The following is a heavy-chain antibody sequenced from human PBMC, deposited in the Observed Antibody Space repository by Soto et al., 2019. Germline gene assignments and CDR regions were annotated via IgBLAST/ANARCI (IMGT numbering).Heavy chain of an antibody. J-gene: IGHJ4*02. CDR1: GFTFSPFW. Sequence: EVQLVESGGGLVQPGGSLRLSCAASGFTFSPFWMHGARQVPGKGPVWVSRINSDGNSTSYADSVKGRFTISRDNAKNTLYLQMNSLRAEDTAVYYCARGSNHFDYWGQGTLVTVSS. V-gene: IGHV3-74*01. CDR2: INSDGNST. D-gene: IGHD4-4*01. CDR3: ARGSNHFDY.